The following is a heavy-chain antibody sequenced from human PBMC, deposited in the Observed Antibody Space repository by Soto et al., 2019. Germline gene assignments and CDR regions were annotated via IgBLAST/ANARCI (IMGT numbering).Heavy chain of an antibody. CDR3: TTGIYYDILTGYHNVAY. CDR1: GFNLSHAW. Sequence: LRLACVACGFNLSHAWSTWFRQAAGKGLEWVGRIKSKTDGGTADYAAPVKGRATISRDDSKNTVYLQMNSLKTEDTAVYYCTTGIYYDILTGYHNVAYWGQGALVTFSS. CDR2: IKSKTDGGTA. V-gene: IGHV3-15*01. J-gene: IGHJ4*02. D-gene: IGHD3-9*01.